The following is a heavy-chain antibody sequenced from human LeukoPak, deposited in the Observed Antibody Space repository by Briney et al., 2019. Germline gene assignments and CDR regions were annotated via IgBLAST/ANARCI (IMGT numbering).Heavy chain of an antibody. CDR3: AKGGGYSFGYYFDY. D-gene: IGHD5-18*01. V-gene: IGHV3-23*01. J-gene: IGHJ4*02. Sequence: PGGSLRLSCAASGFTFSSYAMSWVRQAPGKGLEWVSAISGSGGSTYYADSVKGRFTISRDNSRNTLYLQMNSLRAEDTAVYYCAKGGGYSFGYYFDYWGQGTLVTVSS. CDR1: GFTFSSYA. CDR2: ISGSGGST.